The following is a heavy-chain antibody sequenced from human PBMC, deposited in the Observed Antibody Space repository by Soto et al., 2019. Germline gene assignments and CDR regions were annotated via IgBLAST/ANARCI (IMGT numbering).Heavy chain of an antibody. CDR3: VKDESINWYSGHFRH. CDR1: GFVFSVYY. CDR2: ISDDGKNT. V-gene: IGHV3-74*03. J-gene: IGHJ1*01. D-gene: IGHD6-13*01. Sequence: EVQLEQSGGGLVQPGESLRLSCAASGFVFSVYYMHWVRQVPGKAPVWVARISDDGKNTTYADSVKGRFTISRDNAKDTLYLQMNSLSAEDTAFYYCVKDESINWYSGHFRHWGQGTLVTVSS.